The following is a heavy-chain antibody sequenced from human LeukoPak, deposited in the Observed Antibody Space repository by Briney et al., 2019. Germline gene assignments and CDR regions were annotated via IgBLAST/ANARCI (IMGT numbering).Heavy chain of an antibody. CDR3: AKDARGYDSSGYLDY. D-gene: IGHD3-22*01. J-gene: IGHJ4*02. V-gene: IGHV3-30*18. CDR1: GFTFSSYG. CDR2: ISYDGSNK. Sequence: GGSLRLSCAASGFTFSSYGMHWVRQAPGKGLEWVAVISYDGSNKYYADSVKGQFTISRDNSKNTLYLQMNSLRAEDTAVYYCAKDARGYDSSGYLDYWGQGTLVTVSS.